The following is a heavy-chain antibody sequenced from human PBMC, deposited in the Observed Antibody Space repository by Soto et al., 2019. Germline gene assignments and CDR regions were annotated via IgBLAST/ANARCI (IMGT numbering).Heavy chain of an antibody. CDR1: GEAFSSYA. CDR2: IIPIFGTT. V-gene: IGHV1-69*12. CDR3: ARDGDSGTYEY. J-gene: IGHJ4*02. Sequence: QVHLVQSGAEVKKPGSSVKVSCKALGEAFSSYAVSWVRQAPGQGLEWMGGIIPIFGTTNYAQKFQGRVTITADESTNTGYMELSRLTSDDTAVYYCARDGDSGTYEYWGQGTLVTVSS. D-gene: IGHD5-12*01.